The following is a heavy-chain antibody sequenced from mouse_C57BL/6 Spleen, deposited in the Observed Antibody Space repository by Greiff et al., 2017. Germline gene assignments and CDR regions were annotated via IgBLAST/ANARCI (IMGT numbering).Heavy chain of an antibody. D-gene: IGHD2-12*01. J-gene: IGHJ2*01. CDR3: ARHGGHSLDY. CDR2: IWSDGSQ. CDR1: GFSLTNYG. V-gene: IGHV2-6-1*01. Sequence: VKLQESGPGLVAPSQCLSITCTVSGFSLTNYGIHWVRQPPGKGLEWLVVIWSDGSQSYNSALKSRLSISKNNSKSQVFLKMNSLQTDDTAMYYCARHGGHSLDYWGQGTTLTVSS.